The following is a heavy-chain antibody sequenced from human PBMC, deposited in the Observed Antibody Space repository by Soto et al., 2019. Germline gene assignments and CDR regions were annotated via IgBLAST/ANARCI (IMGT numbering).Heavy chain of an antibody. CDR2: IYPGDSDT. J-gene: IGHJ6*02. Sequence: GESLKISCKGSGYSFTSYWIGWVRQMPGKGLEWMGIIYPGDSDTRYSPSFQGQVTISADKSISTAYLQWSSLKASDSAMYYCARQLRRPYYYYYGMDVWGQGTTVTVSS. CDR1: GYSFTSYW. CDR3: ARQLRRPYYYYYGMDV. D-gene: IGHD2-21*02. V-gene: IGHV5-51*01.